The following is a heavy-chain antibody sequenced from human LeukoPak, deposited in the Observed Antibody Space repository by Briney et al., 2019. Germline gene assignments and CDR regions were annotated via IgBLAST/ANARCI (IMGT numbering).Heavy chain of an antibody. Sequence: SETLSLTCTVSGGSISNYYWSWIRQPPGKGLEWIGHGHYSGTTDYNPSLKSRVTISVDTSKNQFSLKLRSVTAADTAVYYCARMVELKYFVYWGQGTLVTVSS. V-gene: IGHV4-59*08. D-gene: IGHD2-8*01. CDR2: GHYSGTT. CDR3: ARMVELKYFVY. CDR1: GGSISNYY. J-gene: IGHJ4*02.